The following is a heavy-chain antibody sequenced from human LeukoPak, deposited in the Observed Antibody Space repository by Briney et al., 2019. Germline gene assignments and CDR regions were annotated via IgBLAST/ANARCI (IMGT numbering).Heavy chain of an antibody. CDR1: EFTFDNFA. Sequence: PGGSLRLSCAASEFTFDNFAMNWVRQAPGKGLEWLSYISSSGSMIYYADSVKGRFTISRDSANNSLYLQMSSLRAEDTGVYYCARGITVIRGVLLDFWGQGTLVTVAS. J-gene: IGHJ4*02. CDR3: ARGITVIRGVLLDF. D-gene: IGHD3-10*01. V-gene: IGHV3-48*01. CDR2: ISSSGSMI.